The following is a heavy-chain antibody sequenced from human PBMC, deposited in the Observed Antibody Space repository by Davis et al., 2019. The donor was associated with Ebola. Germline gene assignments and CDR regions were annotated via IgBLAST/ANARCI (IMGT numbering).Heavy chain of an antibody. CDR1: GGSISSGGYY. Sequence: PSETLSLTCTVSGGSISSGGYYWSWIRQHPGKGLEWIGYIYYSGSTYYNPSLKSRVTISVDTSKNQFSLKLSSVTAADTAVYYCASDPQPDYYDSSGYYSYWGQGTLVTVSS. V-gene: IGHV4-31*03. CDR3: ASDPQPDYYDSSGYYSY. CDR2: IYYSGST. D-gene: IGHD3-22*01. J-gene: IGHJ4*02.